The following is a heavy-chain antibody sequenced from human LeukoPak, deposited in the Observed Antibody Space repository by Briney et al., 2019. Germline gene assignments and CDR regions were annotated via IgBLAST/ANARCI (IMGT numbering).Heavy chain of an antibody. Sequence: SETLSLTCAVYGGSFSGYYWSWIRQPPGKGLEWIGEINHSGSTNYNPSLKSRVTISVDTSKNQFSLKLSSVTAADTAVYYCARGYYYDSSGYPGELGNWFDPSGQGTLVTVSS. D-gene: IGHD3-22*01. CDR2: INHSGST. V-gene: IGHV4-34*01. CDR3: ARGYYYDSSGYPGELGNWFDP. J-gene: IGHJ5*02. CDR1: GGSFSGYY.